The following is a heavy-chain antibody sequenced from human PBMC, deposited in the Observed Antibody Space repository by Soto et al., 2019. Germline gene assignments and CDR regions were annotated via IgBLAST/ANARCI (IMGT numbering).Heavy chain of an antibody. CDR2: IWYDGSNK. CDR3: ARASIAARPRYYFDY. D-gene: IGHD6-6*01. J-gene: IGHJ4*02. CDR1: GFTFSSYG. V-gene: IGHV3-33*01. Sequence: QVQLVESGGGVVQPGRSLRLSCAASGFTFSSYGMHWVRQAPGKGLEWVAVIWYDGSNKYYADSVKGRFTISRDTSKNTLYLQMNSLRAEDTAVYYCARASIAARPRYYFDYWGQGTLVTVSS.